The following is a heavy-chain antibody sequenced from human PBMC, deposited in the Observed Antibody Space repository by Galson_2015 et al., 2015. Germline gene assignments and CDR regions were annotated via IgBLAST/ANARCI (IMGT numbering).Heavy chain of an antibody. CDR1: GGSISSSNW. Sequence: ETLSLTCAVSGGSISSSNWWSWVRQPPGKGLEWIGEIYHSGSTNYNPSLKSRVTISVDKSKNQFSLKLSSVTAADTAVYYCARADSYCSGGSCYPLRYFDLWGRGTLVTVSS. CDR3: ARADSYCSGGSCYPLRYFDL. J-gene: IGHJ2*01. V-gene: IGHV4-4*02. D-gene: IGHD2-15*01. CDR2: IYHSGST.